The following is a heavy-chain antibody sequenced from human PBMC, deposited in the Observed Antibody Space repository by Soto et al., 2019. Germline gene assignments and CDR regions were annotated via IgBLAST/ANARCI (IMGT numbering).Heavy chain of an antibody. J-gene: IGHJ4*02. CDR2: IDASTGNT. Sequence: VASVKVSCKASGYSFTNYAIYWVRQAPGQRLEWMGRIDASTGNTKYSQQFQGRVTIIRDTSASTAYMELSSLTSEDTAVYYCARGASTTLTSLDYWGQGTPVTVS. CDR3: ARGASTTLTSLDY. V-gene: IGHV1-3*01. CDR1: GYSFTNYA. D-gene: IGHD3-9*01.